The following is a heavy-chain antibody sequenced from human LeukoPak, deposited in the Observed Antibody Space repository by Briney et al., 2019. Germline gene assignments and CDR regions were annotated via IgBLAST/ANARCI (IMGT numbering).Heavy chain of an antibody. Sequence: PRGSLRLSCAASGFTFSSYGMHWVRQAPGKGLEWVAVISYDGSNKYYADSVKGRFTISRDNARNSLYLEMNSLRAEDTAVYYCARSPSGRYSLIGFLDFWGQGTLVTVSS. D-gene: IGHD1-26*01. J-gene: IGHJ4*02. CDR2: ISYDGSNK. CDR3: ARSPSGRYSLIGFLDF. CDR1: GFTFSSYG. V-gene: IGHV3-30*03.